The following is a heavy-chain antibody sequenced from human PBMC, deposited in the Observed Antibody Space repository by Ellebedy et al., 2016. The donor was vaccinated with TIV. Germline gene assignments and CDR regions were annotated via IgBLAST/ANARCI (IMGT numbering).Heavy chain of an antibody. CDR2: INPNSGGT. V-gene: IGHV1-2*02. D-gene: IGHD5/OR15-5a*01. CDR1: GYTFTDYY. J-gene: IGHJ4*02. CDR3: TRDLTNIVSGDY. Sequence: AASVKVSCKTSGYTFTDYYIHWVRQAPGQGLEWMAWINPNSGGTNYAQKLQGRVTVTRDTSTSTAFLELSRLRSDDTAVYYCTRDLTNIVSGDYWGQGTLVTVSS.